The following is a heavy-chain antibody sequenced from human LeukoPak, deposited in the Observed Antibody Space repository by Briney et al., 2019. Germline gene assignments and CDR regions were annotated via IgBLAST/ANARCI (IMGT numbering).Heavy chain of an antibody. CDR2: ISAFNGNT. CDR3: ARTCIGGTCYFIY. D-gene: IGHD2-15*01. CDR1: GYTFTSYG. J-gene: IGHJ4*02. V-gene: IGHV1-18*01. Sequence: ASVKVSCKTSGYTFTSYGISWVRQAPGQGLEWMGWISAFNGNTKYAQIFQDRVTMTTDTSTGTAYMELRSLRSDGTAVYYCARTCIGGTCYFIYWGQGTLVTVSS.